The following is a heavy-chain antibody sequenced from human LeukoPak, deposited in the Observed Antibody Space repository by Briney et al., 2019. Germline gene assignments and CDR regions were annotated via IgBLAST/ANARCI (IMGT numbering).Heavy chain of an antibody. Sequence: SETLSLTCAVSGGSISSYYWIWIRQHPGKGLEWIGDIYYSGSTNYNPSLKSRVTISVDASKNQFSLKLNSVIAADTAVYSCARARSVLLWFGEFPPAAFEIWGTGTMVTVS. CDR1: GGSISSYY. D-gene: IGHD3-10*01. CDR3: ARARSVLLWFGEFPPAAFEI. CDR2: IYYSGST. J-gene: IGHJ3*02. V-gene: IGHV4-59*01.